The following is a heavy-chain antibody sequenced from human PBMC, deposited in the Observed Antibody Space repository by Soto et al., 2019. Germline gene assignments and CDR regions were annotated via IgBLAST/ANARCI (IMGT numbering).Heavy chain of an antibody. Sequence: EVQLVESGGGLIQPGGSLRLSCAASGFTVSSNYMSWVRQAPGKGLEWVSVIYSGGSTYYADSVKGRFTISRDNSKNTLYLQMNSLRAEDTAVYYCARAYYDSSGPETIRYFDYWGQGTLVTVSS. CDR2: IYSGGST. J-gene: IGHJ4*02. D-gene: IGHD3-22*01. CDR1: GFTVSSNY. CDR3: ARAYYDSSGPETIRYFDY. V-gene: IGHV3-53*01.